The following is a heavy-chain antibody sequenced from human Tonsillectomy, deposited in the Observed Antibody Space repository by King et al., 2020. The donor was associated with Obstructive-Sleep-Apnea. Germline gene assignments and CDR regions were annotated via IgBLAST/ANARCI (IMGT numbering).Heavy chain of an antibody. CDR2: INSDESST. J-gene: IGHJ4*02. CDR1: GFTLSSYW. V-gene: IGHV3-74*01. CDR3: ARAGSPGGRAVAGLDY. Sequence: VQLVESGGGLVQPGGSLRLSCAASGFTLSSYWMHWVRQAPGKGLVWVSRINSDESSTTYADSVKGRFTISRDNAKNPLYLHMNSLRAEDTAVYYCARAGSPGGRAVAGLDYWGQGSQVTVSS. D-gene: IGHD6-19*01.